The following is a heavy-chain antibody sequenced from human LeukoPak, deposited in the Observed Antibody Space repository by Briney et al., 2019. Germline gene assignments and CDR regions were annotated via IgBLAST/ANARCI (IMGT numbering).Heavy chain of an antibody. D-gene: IGHD1-26*01. CDR3: ARDRHSGSYPLDY. CDR2: ISYDGPNK. J-gene: IGHJ4*02. CDR1: GFTFNNYG. Sequence: GGSARLSCAASGFTFNNYGMHWVRQAPGKGLEWVAVISYDGPNKYYADSVKGRFTISRDNAKNSLYLQMSSLRAEDTAMYYCARDRHSGSYPLDYWGQGTLVTVSS. V-gene: IGHV3-30*03.